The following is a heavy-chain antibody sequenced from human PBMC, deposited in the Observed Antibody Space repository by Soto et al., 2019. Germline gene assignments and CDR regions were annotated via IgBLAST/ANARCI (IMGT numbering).Heavy chain of an antibody. V-gene: IGHV4-38-2*01. D-gene: IGHD3-10*01. CDR1: GYSINSDYY. CDR3: AKKGYYPSGKINLFDS. J-gene: IGHJ4*02. Sequence: SETLSLTCAVSGYSINSDYYCGWIRQPPGKGLEWIGSVDHSGRTYYSPSLRSRLTIFIDTSKNQFSLRLTSVTAADTAMYFCAKKGYYPSGKINLFDSWGPGTLVTVSS. CDR2: VDHSGRT.